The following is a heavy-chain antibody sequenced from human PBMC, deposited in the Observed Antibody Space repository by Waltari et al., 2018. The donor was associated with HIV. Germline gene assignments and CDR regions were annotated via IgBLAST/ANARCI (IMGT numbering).Heavy chain of an antibody. Sequence: EVQLVESGGGLVQPGGSLRLHCAASGFTFSSYDMHWVRQATGKGLEWVSAIGTAGDTYYPGSVKGRFTISRENAKNSLYLQMNSLRAGDTAVYYCARFNGRGSYYDYWGQGTLVTVSS. CDR3: ARFNGRGSYYDY. J-gene: IGHJ4*02. V-gene: IGHV3-13*04. CDR2: IGTAGDT. CDR1: GFTFSSYD. D-gene: IGHD3-10*01.